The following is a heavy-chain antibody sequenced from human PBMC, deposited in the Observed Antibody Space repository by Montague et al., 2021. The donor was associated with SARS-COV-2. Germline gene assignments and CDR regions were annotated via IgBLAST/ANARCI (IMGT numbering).Heavy chain of an antibody. Sequence: SETLSLTCAVYGGSFSGYYWSWIRQPPGKGLEWIGEINDSGSTYXXPSLKSRVTISVDTSKSQFSLKVRSVTAADTAVYYCARGPVGVAARLRYYFDQWGQGTLVTVSS. CDR2: INDSGST. D-gene: IGHD6-6*01. J-gene: IGHJ4*02. V-gene: IGHV4-34*01. CDR1: GGSFSGYY. CDR3: ARGPVGVAARLRYYFDQ.